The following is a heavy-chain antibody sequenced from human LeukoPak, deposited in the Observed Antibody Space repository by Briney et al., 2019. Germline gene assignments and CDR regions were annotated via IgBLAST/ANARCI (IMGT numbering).Heavy chain of an antibody. Sequence: ASVKVSCKASGYSFTKYGISWVRQAPGQGLEWMGWISGYSGNTNYAPKLQGRVTMTTDTSTSTAYMELRSPTSADTATYYCARVGATYGDLLEYDYWGQGTLVTVSS. D-gene: IGHD1-26*01. CDR2: ISGYSGNT. V-gene: IGHV1-18*01. J-gene: IGHJ4*02. CDR1: GYSFTKYG. CDR3: ARVGATYGDLLEYDY.